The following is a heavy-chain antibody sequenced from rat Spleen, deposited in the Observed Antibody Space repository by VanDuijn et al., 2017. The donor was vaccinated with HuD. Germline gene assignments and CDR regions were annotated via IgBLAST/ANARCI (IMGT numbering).Heavy chain of an antibody. J-gene: IGHJ3*01. CDR3: TAGGLGARNWFAY. D-gene: IGHD5-1*01. CDR1: GFSFSSNW. Sequence: EVQLVESGGGLVQPGSPLKLSCAASGFSFSSNWSNWIRQAPGKGLEWVASITPDGSTTYYPDTVKGRFVISKDNAENTGYLQMNRLRSEDTAMYYCTAGGLGARNWFAYWGQGTLVTVSS. CDR2: ITPDGSTT. V-gene: IGHV5-35*01.